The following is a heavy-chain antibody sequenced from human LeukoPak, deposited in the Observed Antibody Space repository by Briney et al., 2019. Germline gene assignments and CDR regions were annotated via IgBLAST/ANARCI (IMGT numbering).Heavy chain of an antibody. CDR1: GYSISSCYY. Sequence: WETLSLTCTVSGYSISSCYYWGWIRQPPREGLEWIGSNYHSGSTYYNPSLTSRVTISVDTSKSQFSLKLSSVSAADTAVYYCAAYCGGDCYSDTNLDSWGQGTLVTVSS. V-gene: IGHV4-38-2*02. D-gene: IGHD2-21*01. J-gene: IGHJ4*02. CDR3: AAYCGGDCYSDTNLDS. CDR2: NYHSGST.